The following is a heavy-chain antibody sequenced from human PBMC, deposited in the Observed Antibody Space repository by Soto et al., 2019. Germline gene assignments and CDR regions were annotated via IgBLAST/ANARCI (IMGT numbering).Heavy chain of an antibody. D-gene: IGHD6-19*01. CDR1: GGSISSYY. Sequence: PSETLSLTCTVSGGSISSYYWSWIRQPPGKGLEWIGYIFYSGSTTYNNNPSLKSRVSISVDTSKNQFYLSLSSVTAADTAVYYCARVGSSGWSPDYWGQGTLVTVSS. CDR2: IFYSGSTTY. CDR3: ARVGSSGWSPDY. V-gene: IGHV4-59*01. J-gene: IGHJ4*02.